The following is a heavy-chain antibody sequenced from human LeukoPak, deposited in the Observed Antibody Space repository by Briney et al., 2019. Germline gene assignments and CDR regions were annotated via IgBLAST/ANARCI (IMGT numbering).Heavy chain of an antibody. J-gene: IGHJ6*04. V-gene: IGHV3-21*01. CDR1: GFTFSSYG. Sequence: GGSLRLSCAASGFTFSSYGMHWVRQAPGKGLEWVSSISSTSSYIYYADSVKGRFTISRDNAKNSLYLQMNSLGAEDTAVYYCAELGITMIGGVWGKGTTVTISS. CDR3: AELGITMIGGV. CDR2: ISSTSSYI. D-gene: IGHD3-10*02.